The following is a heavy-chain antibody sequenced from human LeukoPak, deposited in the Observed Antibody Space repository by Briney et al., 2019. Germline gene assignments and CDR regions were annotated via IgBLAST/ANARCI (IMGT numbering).Heavy chain of an antibody. V-gene: IGHV4-59*12. D-gene: IGHD3-22*01. Sequence: SETLSLTCTVSGGSISSYYWSWIRQPPGKGLEWIGYISYTGNANYNPSLRSRVTISVDASKNQFSLKLSSVTAADTAVYYCARPLNPYTSGLLDYWGQGTLVTVSS. CDR1: GGSISSYY. CDR3: ARPLNPYTSGLLDY. CDR2: ISYTGNA. J-gene: IGHJ4*02.